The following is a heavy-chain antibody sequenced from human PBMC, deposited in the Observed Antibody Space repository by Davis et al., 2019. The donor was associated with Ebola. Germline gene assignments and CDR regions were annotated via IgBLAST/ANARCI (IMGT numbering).Heavy chain of an antibody. V-gene: IGHV3-7*03. CDR3: ARVSGLGMDV. CDR1: GFTFSSYW. Sequence: GESLKISCAASGFTFSSYWMSWVRQAPGKGLEWVANIKQDGSEKYYVDSVKGRFTISRDNAKNSLYLQMNSLRAEDTAVYYCARVSGLGMDVWGKGTTVTVSS. J-gene: IGHJ6*04. D-gene: IGHD3-10*01. CDR2: IKQDGSEK.